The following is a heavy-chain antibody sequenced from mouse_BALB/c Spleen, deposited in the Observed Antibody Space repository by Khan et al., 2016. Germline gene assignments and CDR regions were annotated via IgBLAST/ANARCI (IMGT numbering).Heavy chain of an antibody. J-gene: IGHJ4*01. CDR2: IRYSGST. Sequence: EVQLQESGPGLVKPSQSLYLTCTVTGYPITSDYAWNWIRQFPGNKLEWMGYIRYSGSTSYNPYLKSRISITRDTEKNQFFLQLKSVTTEDTATYYCARGPTAVYAMDDWGQGTTVTVAS. D-gene: IGHD1-2*01. CDR3: ARGPTAVYAMDD. V-gene: IGHV3-2*02. CDR1: GYPITSDYA.